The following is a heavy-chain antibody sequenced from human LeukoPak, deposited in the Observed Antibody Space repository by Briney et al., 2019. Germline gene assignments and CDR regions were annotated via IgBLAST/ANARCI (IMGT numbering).Heavy chain of an antibody. J-gene: IGHJ4*02. Sequence: PGGSLRLSCAASGFIVSSHYMSWIRQAPGKGLEWVAVIHSDGRIHYAASVKGRFTISRDNSKNTLYLQINSLRAEDTAVYYCATPERSDSSGYYYWGQGTLVTVSS. CDR1: GFIVSSHY. D-gene: IGHD3-22*01. CDR2: IHSDGRI. CDR3: ATPERSDSSGYYY. V-gene: IGHV3-53*01.